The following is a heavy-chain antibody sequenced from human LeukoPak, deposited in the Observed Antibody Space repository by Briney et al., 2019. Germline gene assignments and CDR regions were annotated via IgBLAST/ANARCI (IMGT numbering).Heavy chain of an antibody. D-gene: IGHD2-15*01. J-gene: IGHJ4*02. V-gene: IGHV3-23*01. CDR2: IGAGGTFT. CDR3: ARPYCSGGSCHRLFDY. Sequence: GGSLRLSCTASGLTFSSYAMNWVRQAPGKGLEWVSGIGAGGTFTYYADSVKGRFTISRDNAKNTLYLQMNSLRAEDTAVYYCARPYCSGGSCHRLFDYWGQGTLVTVSS. CDR1: GLTFSSYA.